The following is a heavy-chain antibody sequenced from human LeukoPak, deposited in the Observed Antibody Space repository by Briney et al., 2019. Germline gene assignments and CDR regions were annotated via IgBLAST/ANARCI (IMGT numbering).Heavy chain of an antibody. CDR2: VNLSGGA. J-gene: IGHJ4*02. V-gene: IGHV4-34*01. CDR3: ARHYGP. Sequence: SETLSLTCDVYGGSFSGYYWSWIRQPPGKGLEWIGEVNLSGGAYYNPSLKSRVTISVDTSKNQFSLKLNSVTATDTAVYYCARHYGPWGQGTLVTVSS. CDR1: GGSFSGYY. D-gene: IGHD3-16*01.